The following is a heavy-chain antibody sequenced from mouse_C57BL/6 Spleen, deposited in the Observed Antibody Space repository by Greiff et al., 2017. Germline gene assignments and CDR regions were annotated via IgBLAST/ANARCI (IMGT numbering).Heavy chain of an antibody. CDR1: GYAFSSYW. Sequence: VQLQQSGAELVKPGASVKISCKASGYAFSSYWMNWVKPRPGKGLAWIGQIYPGDGDTNYNGKFKGKATLTADKSSSTAYMQLSSLTSEDSAVYFCARKTTIYFDYWGQGTTLTVSS. D-gene: IGHD1-1*01. V-gene: IGHV1-80*01. J-gene: IGHJ2*01. CDR2: IYPGDGDT. CDR3: ARKTTIYFDY.